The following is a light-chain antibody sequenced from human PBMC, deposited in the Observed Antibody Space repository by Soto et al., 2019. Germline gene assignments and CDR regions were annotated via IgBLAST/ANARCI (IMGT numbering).Light chain of an antibody. V-gene: IGLV2-14*01. J-gene: IGLJ2*01. CDR3: SSYTSSSTVI. Sequence: QSVLTQPASVSGSPGQSITISCTGTRSDVGGYNYVSWYQQHPGKAPKLIIYEVRNRPSGVSNRFFGSKSGNTASLTISGLQAEDEADYYCSSYTSSSTVIFGGGTKLTVL. CDR1: RSDVGGYNY. CDR2: EVR.